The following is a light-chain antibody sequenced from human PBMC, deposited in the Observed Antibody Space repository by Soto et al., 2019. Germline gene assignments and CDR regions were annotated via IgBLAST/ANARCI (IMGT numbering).Light chain of an antibody. Sequence: QSALTQPASVTGSPGQSITISCAGTSSDVGSHDLVSWYKQHPGKAPELIIYEVTKRPSGIPDRFTGSKSGNTASLTISGLQAEDEADYYCCSDVRSSTWVFGGGTKLTVL. V-gene: IGLV2-23*02. CDR1: SSDVGSHDL. J-gene: IGLJ3*02. CDR2: EVT. CDR3: CSDVRSSTWV.